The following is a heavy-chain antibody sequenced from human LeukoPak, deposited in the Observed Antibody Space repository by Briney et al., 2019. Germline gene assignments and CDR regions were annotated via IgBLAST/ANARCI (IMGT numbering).Heavy chain of an antibody. V-gene: IGHV3-23*01. CDR2: ISGNGGST. J-gene: IGHJ4*02. CDR3: AKAGRITMIVVVKNYFDY. CDR1: GFTFRNYA. D-gene: IGHD3-22*01. Sequence: GGSLRLSCAASGFTFRNYAMSWVRQAPGRGLEWVSGISGNGGSTYYADSVKGRFTISRDNSKNTLYLQMNSLRAEDTAVYYCAKAGRITMIVVVKNYFDYWGQGTLVTVSS.